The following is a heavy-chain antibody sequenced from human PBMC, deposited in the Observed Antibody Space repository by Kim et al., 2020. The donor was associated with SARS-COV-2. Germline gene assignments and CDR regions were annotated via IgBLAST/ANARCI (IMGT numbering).Heavy chain of an antibody. CDR2: NK. J-gene: IGHJ3*01. V-gene: IGHV3-33*06. Sequence: NKYNEDTGRGRFTISRDNSKNKLYLQLNSLRAEDTAVYYCAKDGHGTIDVWGQGTMVTVTS. CDR3: AKDGHGTIDV.